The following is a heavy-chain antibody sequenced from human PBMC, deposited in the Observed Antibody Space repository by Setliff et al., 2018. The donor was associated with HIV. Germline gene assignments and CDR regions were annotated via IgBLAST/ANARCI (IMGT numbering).Heavy chain of an antibody. CDR2: INPNSGGT. CDR1: GYTFTGYF. J-gene: IGHJ3*02. Sequence: ASVKVSCKASGYTFTGYFIHWVRQAPGQGLEWMGRINPNSGGTSYAQKFQGRVTMTRDTSISTAHMELSRLRSDDTAVYYCATKVHCTNGVCLDAFDTWGQGTMVTVSS. D-gene: IGHD2-8*01. CDR3: ATKVHCTNGVCLDAFDT. V-gene: IGHV1-2*06.